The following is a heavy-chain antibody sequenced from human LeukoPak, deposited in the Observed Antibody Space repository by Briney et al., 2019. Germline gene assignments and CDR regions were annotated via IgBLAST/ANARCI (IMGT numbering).Heavy chain of an antibody. Sequence: PSETLSLTCAVYGGSFSGYYWSWIRQPPGKGLEWIGEINHSGSTNYNPSLKSRVTISVDTSKNQFSLKLSSVTAADTAVYYCARGTLQDYWGQGTLVTVSS. D-gene: IGHD1-1*01. CDR1: GGSFSGYY. V-gene: IGHV4-34*01. CDR3: ARGTLQDY. J-gene: IGHJ4*02. CDR2: INHSGST.